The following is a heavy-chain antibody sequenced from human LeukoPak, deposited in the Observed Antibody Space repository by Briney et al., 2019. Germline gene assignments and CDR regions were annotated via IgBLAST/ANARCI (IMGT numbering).Heavy chain of an antibody. J-gene: IGHJ4*02. V-gene: IGHV3-11*01. D-gene: IGHD3-10*01. CDR1: GFTFTDYY. CDR2: ISPSGTVI. CDR3: ARDYNC. Sequence: GGSLRLSCSASGFTFTDYYMGWIRQAPGKGLEWVSYISPSGTVIYYGDSVKGRFTISRDNAKKSLYLQMNSLRAEDTAVYYCARDYNCWGQGTLVTVSS.